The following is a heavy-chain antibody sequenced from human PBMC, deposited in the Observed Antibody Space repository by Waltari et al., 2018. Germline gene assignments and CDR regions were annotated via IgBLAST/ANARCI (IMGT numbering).Heavy chain of an antibody. V-gene: IGHV4-39*07. J-gene: IGHJ4*02. CDR3: ARDSYDYIWGSYRRSDY. CDR1: GGSISSRSYY. D-gene: IGHD3-16*02. Sequence: QLQLQESGPGLVKPSETLSLTCPVSGGSISSRSYYWGWIRQPPGKGLEWIVSIHYRGSTYYNPSLKSRVTRSVDTSKNQFSLKLSSVTAADTAVYYCARDSYDYIWGSYRRSDYWGQGTLVTVSS. CDR2: IHYRGST.